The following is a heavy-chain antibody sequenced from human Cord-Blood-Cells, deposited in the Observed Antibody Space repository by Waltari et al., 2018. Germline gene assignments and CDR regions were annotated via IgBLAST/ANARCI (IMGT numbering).Heavy chain of an antibody. CDR2: IIPILGIA. J-gene: IGHJ3*02. CDR1: GGTFSSYA. D-gene: IGHD2-2*01. V-gene: IGHV1-69*09. Sequence: QVQLVQSGAEVKKPGSSVKVSCKASGGTFSSYAISWVRQAPGQGLEWMGRIIPILGIANYAQKVQGRVTITADKSTSTAYMELSSLRSEDTAVYYCAREACSSTSCYAFDIWGQGTMVTVSS. CDR3: AREACSSTSCYAFDI.